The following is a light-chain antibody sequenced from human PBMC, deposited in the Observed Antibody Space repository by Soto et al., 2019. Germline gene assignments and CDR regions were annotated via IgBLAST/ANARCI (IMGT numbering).Light chain of an antibody. V-gene: IGLV1-51*01. CDR1: SSNNGNKY. Sequence: QSVLTQPPSVSAAPGQKVTISCSGSSSNNGNKYVSWYQQLPRTAPKLLIFDNNKRPSGIPDRFSGSKSGTSATLGITGLQTGDEADYYCGTWDSSLSAYVFGTGTKVTVL. CDR2: DNN. CDR3: GTWDSSLSAYV. J-gene: IGLJ1*01.